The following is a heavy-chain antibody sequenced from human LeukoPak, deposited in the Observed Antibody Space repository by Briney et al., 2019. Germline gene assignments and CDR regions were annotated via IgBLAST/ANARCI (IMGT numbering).Heavy chain of an antibody. V-gene: IGHV4-59*01. CDR2: IYYSGST. CDR3: ARVSAASFDY. Sequence: SETLSLTCTVSGGSISSYYWSWIRQPPGKGLEWIGYIYYSGSTNYNPSLKGRVTISVDTSKNQFSLKLSSVTAADTAVYYCARVSAASFDYWGQGTLVTVSS. CDR1: GGSISSYY. D-gene: IGHD6-13*01. J-gene: IGHJ4*02.